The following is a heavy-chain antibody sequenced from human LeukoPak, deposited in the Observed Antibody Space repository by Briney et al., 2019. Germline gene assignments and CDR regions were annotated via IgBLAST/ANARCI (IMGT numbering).Heavy chain of an antibody. CDR3: ARRPYGSGPDDY. CDR2: IYSGGST. CDR1: GFTVSSNY. V-gene: IGHV3-66*02. J-gene: IGHJ4*02. Sequence: GGSLRLSCAASGFTVSSNYMSWVRQAPGKGLEWVSVIYSGGSTYYADSVKGRFTISRDNSKNTLYLQMNSLRAEDTAVYYCARRPYGSGPDDYWGQGTLVTVSS. D-gene: IGHD3-10*01.